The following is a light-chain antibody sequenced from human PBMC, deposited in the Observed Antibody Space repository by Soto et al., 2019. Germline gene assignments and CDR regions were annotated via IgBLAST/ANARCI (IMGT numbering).Light chain of an antibody. CDR3: QQYYSTPWT. V-gene: IGKV4-1*01. CDR1: QSVLYSSNNKNY. Sequence: DIVMSQSPDSLSVSLVERATINCKSSQSVLYSSNNKNYLAWYQQKPGQPPKLLIYWASARESGVPDRLSGSGSGTDFTLTISSLQAEDVAVYYCQQYYSTPWTFGQGTKVDIK. J-gene: IGKJ1*01. CDR2: WAS.